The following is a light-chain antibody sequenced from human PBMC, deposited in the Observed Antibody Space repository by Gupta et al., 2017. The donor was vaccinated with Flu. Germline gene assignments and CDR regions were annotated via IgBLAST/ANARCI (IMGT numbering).Light chain of an antibody. CDR1: QSVSGSF. J-gene: IGKJ2*02. CDR2: DAS. V-gene: IGKV3-20*01. CDR3: QQYGSFPST. Sequence: TLSLSPGERVTLSCRASQSVSGSFLAWYQQRAGQAPRLLIYDASSRATGIPDRFSGSGSGTDFTLTISRLEPDDFAVYYCQQYGSFPSTFGQGTKVEIK.